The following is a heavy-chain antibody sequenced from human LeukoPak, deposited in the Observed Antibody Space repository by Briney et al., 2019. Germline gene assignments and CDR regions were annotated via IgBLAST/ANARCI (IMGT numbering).Heavy chain of an antibody. V-gene: IGHV4-59*01. J-gene: IGHJ6*02. Sequence: PSETLSLTCTVSGGSISSYYWSWIRQPPGKGLEWIGYIYYSGSTNYNPSLKSRVTISVDTSKNQFSLKLSSVTAAGTAVYYCARDHLGSPTPRMDVWGQGTTVTVSS. CDR1: GGSISSYY. CDR3: ARDHLGSPTPRMDV. CDR2: IYYSGST. D-gene: IGHD1-26*01.